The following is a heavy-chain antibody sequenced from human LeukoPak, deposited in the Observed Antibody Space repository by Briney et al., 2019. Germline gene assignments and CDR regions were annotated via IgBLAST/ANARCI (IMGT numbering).Heavy chain of an antibody. Sequence: GGSLRLSCAASGFTFTTYGMHWVRQAPGKGLEWVALISFDGSEKYYAESVKGRFTISRDNSKNTLYLQMNSVRVEDTAVYFCAKDVKMFRGPMIMRHFDYWGQGTLVTDSS. CDR3: AKDVKMFRGPMIMRHFDY. CDR1: GFTFTTYG. CDR2: ISFDGSEK. J-gene: IGHJ4*02. D-gene: IGHD3-10*01. V-gene: IGHV3-30*18.